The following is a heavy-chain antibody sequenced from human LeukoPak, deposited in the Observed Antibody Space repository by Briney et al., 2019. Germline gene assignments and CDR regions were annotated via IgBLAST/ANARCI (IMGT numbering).Heavy chain of an antibody. CDR3: ARVPVGPRITIFGVVGTQPERHFDY. Sequence: SETLSLTCTVSGGSISSYYWSWIRQPAGKGLEWIGRIYTSGSTNYNPSLKSRVTMSVDTSKNQFSLKLSSVTAADTAVYYCARVPVGPRITIFGVVGTQPERHFDYWGQGTLVTVSS. CDR2: IYTSGST. D-gene: IGHD3-3*01. V-gene: IGHV4-4*07. J-gene: IGHJ4*02. CDR1: GGSISSYY.